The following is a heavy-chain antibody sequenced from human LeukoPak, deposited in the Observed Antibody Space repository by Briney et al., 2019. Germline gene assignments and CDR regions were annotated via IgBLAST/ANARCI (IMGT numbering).Heavy chain of an antibody. Sequence: SETLSLTCTVSGGTINEYYWSWIRQPAGEGLERIGHVYSTGSTNYNPSFKSRVTMSVDMSKNQFSLKLTSVTAADTAVYYCARGGWLPPDFWGQGTLVIVSS. J-gene: IGHJ4*02. CDR2: VYSTGST. CDR1: GGTINEYY. CDR3: ARGGWLPPDF. D-gene: IGHD3-22*01. V-gene: IGHV4-4*07.